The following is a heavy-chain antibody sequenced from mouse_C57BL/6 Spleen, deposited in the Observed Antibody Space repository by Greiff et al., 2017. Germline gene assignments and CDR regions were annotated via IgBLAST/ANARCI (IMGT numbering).Heavy chain of an antibody. V-gene: IGHV5-17*01. Sequence: VQLQQSGGGLVKPGGSLKLSCAASGFTFSDYGMHWVRQAPEKGLEWVAYISSGSSTIYYADTVKGRFTISRDNAKNTLYLKRTSLRSEDTAMYYCARVEWLLKWYFDVWGTGTTVTVSS. J-gene: IGHJ1*03. CDR2: ISSGSSTI. D-gene: IGHD2-3*01. CDR1: GFTFSDYG. CDR3: ARVEWLLKWYFDV.